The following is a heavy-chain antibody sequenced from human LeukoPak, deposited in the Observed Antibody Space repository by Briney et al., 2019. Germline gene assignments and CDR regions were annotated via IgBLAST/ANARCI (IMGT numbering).Heavy chain of an antibody. V-gene: IGHV3-23*01. J-gene: IGHJ4*02. CDR1: GFTFSSFA. CDR3: ASPLRWAAAGTDY. CDR2: ISGSGGST. Sequence: GGSLRLSCAASGFTFSSFAMSWVRQAPGKGLEWVSVISGSGGSTYYADSVKGRFIISRDKSKNTLYLQMNSLRAEDTAVYYCASPLRWAAAGTDYWGQGTLVTVSS. D-gene: IGHD6-13*01.